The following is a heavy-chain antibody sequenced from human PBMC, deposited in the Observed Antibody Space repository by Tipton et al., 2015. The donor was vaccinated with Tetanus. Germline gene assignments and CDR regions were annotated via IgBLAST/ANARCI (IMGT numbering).Heavy chain of an antibody. CDR2: ISVRGSHT. CDR3: AKDPASRGWFDP. J-gene: IGHJ5*02. Sequence: LSLTCAASGFTFSNYAMAWVRQAPGKGLEWVSGISVRGSHTYYADPVKGRFSISRDNSKNTVYPQMNSLRDEDTAVYYCAKDPASRGWFDPWGQGTLVSVSS. V-gene: IGHV3-23*01. CDR1: GFTFSNYA.